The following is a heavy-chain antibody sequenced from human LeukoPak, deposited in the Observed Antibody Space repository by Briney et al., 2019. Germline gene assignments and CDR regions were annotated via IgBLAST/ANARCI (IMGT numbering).Heavy chain of an antibody. CDR2: IKSKTHGGTT. V-gene: IGHV3-15*01. Sequence: GGSLRLSCVGSGFTFSNDWMIWVRQAPGEGLEWVGRIKSKTHGGTTDYAAPVKGRFTVSRDDSKDTLYLSMNSLRTEDTAIYYCATGLERGLAVPGTGGFDYWGPGTLVTVSS. CDR1: GFTFSNDW. D-gene: IGHD6-19*01. CDR3: ATGLERGLAVPGTGGFDY. J-gene: IGHJ4*02.